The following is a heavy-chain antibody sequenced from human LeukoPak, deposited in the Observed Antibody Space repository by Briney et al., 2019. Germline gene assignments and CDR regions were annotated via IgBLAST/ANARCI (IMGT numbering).Heavy chain of an antibody. V-gene: IGHV1-46*01. CDR3: ARGPPPNYGGNELVY. CDR2: INPSGGST. CDR1: GYTCTSDY. Sequence: ASVKVSCKASGYTCTSDYMHWVRQATGQWLEWMGVINPSGGSTSYAQKFQGRVTMTRDTSTSTVYMELSSLRSEDTAVYYCARGPPPNYGGNELVYWGQGTLVTVSS. D-gene: IGHD4-23*01. J-gene: IGHJ4*02.